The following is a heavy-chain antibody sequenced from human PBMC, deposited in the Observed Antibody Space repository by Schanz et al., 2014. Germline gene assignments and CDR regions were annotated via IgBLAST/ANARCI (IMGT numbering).Heavy chain of an antibody. Sequence: EVQLVESGGGLVKPGGSLRLSCAASGFTFSSYSMNWVRQAPGKGLEWVSSISSSGSYIHYADSVKGRFTISRDNSKTTLSLQMNSLRAEDTAVYYCAKGLYYDNTGGGFDYWGQGTLVTVSS. J-gene: IGHJ4*02. V-gene: IGHV3-21*04. CDR3: AKGLYYDNTGGGFDY. CDR2: ISSSGSYI. CDR1: GFTFSSYS. D-gene: IGHD3-16*01.